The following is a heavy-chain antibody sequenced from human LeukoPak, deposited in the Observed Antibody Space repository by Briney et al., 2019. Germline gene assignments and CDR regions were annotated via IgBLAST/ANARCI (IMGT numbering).Heavy chain of an antibody. CDR1: GGSISSCSYY. Sequence: SETLSLTCTVSGGSISSCSYYWGWIRQPPGNGLERIGSIYYIGATYSNPSLKIRRVTISVDTSKNQFSLRLSSVTAADTAVYYCARHQWHYYYYMGVWGKGSTVTVSS. CDR2: IYYIGAT. V-gene: IGHV4-39*01. D-gene: IGHD6-19*01. CDR3: ARHQWHYYYYMGV. J-gene: IGHJ6*03.